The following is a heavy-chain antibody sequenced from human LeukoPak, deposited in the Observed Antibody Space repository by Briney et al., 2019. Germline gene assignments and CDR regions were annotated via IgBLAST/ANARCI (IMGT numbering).Heavy chain of an antibody. CDR3: ARNKWFGELPFDY. D-gene: IGHD3-10*01. CDR1: GYTFISYA. J-gene: IGHJ4*02. CDR2: INAGNGNT. Sequence: APVKVSCKASGYTFISYAMHWVRQAPGQRLEWMGWINAGNGNTKYSQKFQGRVTITRDTSASTAYMELSSLRSEDTAVYYCARNKWFGELPFDYWGQGTLVTVSS. V-gene: IGHV1-3*01.